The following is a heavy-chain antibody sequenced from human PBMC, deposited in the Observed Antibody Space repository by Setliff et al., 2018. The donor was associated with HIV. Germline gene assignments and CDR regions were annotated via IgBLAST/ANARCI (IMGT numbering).Heavy chain of an antibody. D-gene: IGHD7-27*01. V-gene: IGHV1-2*02. CDR3: ARQLSNSLDY. Sequence: VASVKVSCKASGYSFTDYFIHWVRQAPGRGLEWMGWISPHSGGTRTTRTFRGRVTMTRDTSINTAYMELSGVRSDDTAVYFCARQLSNSLDYWGQGTLVTVSS. CDR2: ISPHSGGT. CDR1: GYSFTDYF. J-gene: IGHJ4*02.